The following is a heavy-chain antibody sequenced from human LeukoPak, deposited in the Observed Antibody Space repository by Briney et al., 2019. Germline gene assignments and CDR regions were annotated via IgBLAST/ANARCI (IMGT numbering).Heavy chain of an antibody. Sequence: SETLSLTCSVSGGSISSSTYHWGWIRQPPGKGLEWIGNIYYSGSPYYNPSLKSRVTISVDTSKSQFSLKLSSVTAADTAVYYCARDGPYYGSGSYYYYYMDVWGKGTTVTISS. V-gene: IGHV4-39*02. D-gene: IGHD3-10*01. CDR2: IYYSGSP. CDR3: ARDGPYYGSGSYYYYYMDV. CDR1: GGSISSSTYH. J-gene: IGHJ6*03.